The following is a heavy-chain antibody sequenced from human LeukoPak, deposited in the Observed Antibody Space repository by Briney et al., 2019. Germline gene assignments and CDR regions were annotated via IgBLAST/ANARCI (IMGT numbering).Heavy chain of an antibody. Sequence: GASVKVSCKASGYTFTSYGINWVRQAPGQGLEWMGWISTYNGNTNYAPKLQGRVTMTTDTSTSTAYMELRSLRSDDTAVYYCARRNSYGDSDYWGQGTLVTVSS. CDR3: ARRNSYGDSDY. CDR2: ISTYNGNT. D-gene: IGHD4-17*01. CDR1: GYTFTSYG. J-gene: IGHJ4*02. V-gene: IGHV1-18*01.